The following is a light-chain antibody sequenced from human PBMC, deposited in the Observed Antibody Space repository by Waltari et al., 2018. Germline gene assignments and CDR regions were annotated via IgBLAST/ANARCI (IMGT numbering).Light chain of an antibody. Sequence: ELVMTQSTATLSVSPGERAHLSCRASQSVSSNLAWYQQKPGQSPRLLIYGASTRATGIAARFSGSGSGTEFTLTISSLQSEDVALYYCQQYNGWPRTFGEGTKVEI. V-gene: IGKV3-15*01. CDR2: GAS. CDR3: QQYNGWPRT. J-gene: IGKJ1*01. CDR1: QSVSSN.